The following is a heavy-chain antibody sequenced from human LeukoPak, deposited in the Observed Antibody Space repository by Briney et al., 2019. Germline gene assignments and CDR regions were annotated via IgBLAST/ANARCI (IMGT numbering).Heavy chain of an antibody. CDR1: GFTFSSCG. Sequence: GGSLRLSCAASGFTFSSCGMHWVRQAPGKGLEWVAFIRYDGSNKYYADSVKGRFTISRDNSKNTLYLQMNSLRAEDTAVYYCAKDTSSSWYYFDYWGQGTLVTVSS. CDR3: AKDTSSSWYYFDY. J-gene: IGHJ4*02. D-gene: IGHD6-13*01. CDR2: IRYDGSNK. V-gene: IGHV3-30*02.